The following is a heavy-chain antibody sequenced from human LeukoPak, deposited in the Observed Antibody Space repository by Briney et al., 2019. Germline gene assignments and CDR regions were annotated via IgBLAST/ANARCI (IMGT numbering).Heavy chain of an antibody. J-gene: IGHJ4*02. CDR2: INSNSGDR. D-gene: IGHD3-16*01. CDR1: GYTFTDYY. V-gene: IGHV1-2*02. Sequence: ASVKVSCKASGYTFTDYYMHWVRHAPGQGLEWMGWINSNSGDRRYARDFQGRITLTRDTSFSTAYMELSSLRSDDTAVYYCARYTVYDYIWGSMHWGQGTLVTVSS. CDR3: ARYTVYDYIWGSMH.